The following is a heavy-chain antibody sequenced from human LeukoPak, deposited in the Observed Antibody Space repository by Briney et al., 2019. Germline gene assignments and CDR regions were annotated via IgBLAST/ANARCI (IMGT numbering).Heavy chain of an antibody. CDR3: ARVAMPGLWFGDYYFDY. CDR1: GFTFSSYG. J-gene: IGHJ4*02. CDR2: IWYDGSNK. V-gene: IGHV3-33*01. Sequence: GGSLRLSCAASGFTFSSYGMHWVRQAPGKGLEWVAVIWYDGSNKYYADSVKGRFTISRDNSKNTLYLQMNSLRAEDTAVYYCARVAMPGLWFGDYYFDYLGQGTLVTVSS. D-gene: IGHD3-10*01.